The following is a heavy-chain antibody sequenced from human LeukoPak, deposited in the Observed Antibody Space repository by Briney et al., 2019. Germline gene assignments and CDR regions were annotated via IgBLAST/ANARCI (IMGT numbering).Heavy chain of an antibody. Sequence: SQTLSLTCTVSGGSISSGSYYWSWIRQPAGKGLEWIGYIYYSGSTNYNPSLKSRVTISVDTSKNQFSLKLSSVTAADTAVYYCARGGRAYYDILTGHHYYYYMDVWGKGTTVAVSS. CDR1: GGSISSGSYY. J-gene: IGHJ6*03. V-gene: IGHV4-61*10. D-gene: IGHD3-9*01. CDR3: ARGGRAYYDILTGHHYYYYMDV. CDR2: IYYSGST.